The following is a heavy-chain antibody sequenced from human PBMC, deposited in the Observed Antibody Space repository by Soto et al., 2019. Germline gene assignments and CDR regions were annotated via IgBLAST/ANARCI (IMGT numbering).Heavy chain of an antibody. CDR1: GFTLSSFA. CDR2: IGATSSSGSNF. V-gene: IGHV3-48*03. J-gene: IGHJ6*02. D-gene: IGHD3-16*01. CDR3: ARGGKVPYYYGMDV. Sequence: EVRLEESGGGLVQPGGSLRLSCAASGFTLSSFALNWVRQAPGKGLEWVSYIGATSSSGSNFYYAASMKGRFTISRDSAKNSLFLQMNSLRDEDTAIYYCARGGKVPYYYGMDVWGQGTTVTVSS.